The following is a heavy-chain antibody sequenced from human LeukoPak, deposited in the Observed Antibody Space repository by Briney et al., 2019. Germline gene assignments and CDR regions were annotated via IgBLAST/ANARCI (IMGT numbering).Heavy chain of an antibody. CDR2: IWSDGSNK. V-gene: IGHV3-33*01. Sequence: GGSLRLSCAASGFTFSSFGMHWVRQAPGKGLEWVAVIWSDGSNKYYAYSVKGRFTISRDNSKNTLNLQMNSLRAEDTAVYYCVRDGGYNWEDGRNWFEAWGQGTLVTVSS. CDR1: GFTFSSFG. J-gene: IGHJ5*02. CDR3: VRDGGYNWEDGRNWFEA. D-gene: IGHD1-20*01.